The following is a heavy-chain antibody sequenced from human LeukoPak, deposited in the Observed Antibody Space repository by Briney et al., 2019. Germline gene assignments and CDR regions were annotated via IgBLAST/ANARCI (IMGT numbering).Heavy chain of an antibody. Sequence: ASVKVSCKTSGYTFTGYYIHWVRQAPGQGLEWMGWINPKDGDKDYTKNFQGRVTMTRDTSISTAYMEVTSLRTDDTAVYYYVSVGGGSYDHWGQGTLVIVSS. V-gene: IGHV1-2*02. CDR3: VSVGGGSYDH. CDR1: GYTFTGYY. CDR2: INPKDGDK. D-gene: IGHD1-26*01. J-gene: IGHJ4*01.